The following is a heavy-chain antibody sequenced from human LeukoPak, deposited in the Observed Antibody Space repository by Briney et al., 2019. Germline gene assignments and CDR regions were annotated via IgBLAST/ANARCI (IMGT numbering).Heavy chain of an antibody. CDR1: GFTFSDYY. CDR2: ISSSGSTK. D-gene: IGHD2-21*02. Sequence: GGSLRLSCAASGFTFSDYYMSWIRQAPGKGLEYVSLISSSGSTKYYADSVKGRFTISRDNAKNSLYLLMNSLRAEDTAVYYCARNGAPVVTAITPYYYYMDVWGKGTTVTVSS. V-gene: IGHV3-11*04. CDR3: ARNGAPVVTAITPYYYYMDV. J-gene: IGHJ6*03.